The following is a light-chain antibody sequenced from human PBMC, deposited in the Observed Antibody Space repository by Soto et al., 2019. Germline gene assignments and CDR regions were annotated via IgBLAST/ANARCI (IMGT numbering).Light chain of an antibody. CDR2: GAS. V-gene: IGKV3-20*01. CDR3: QHFGSSRWT. Sequence: EIVLTQSPATLSLSPGERATLSCRASQSVRSYLAWYQQKPGQAPRLLIYGASSRATGIPDRISGSGSGTDFTLSISRLEPEDFALYYCQHFGSSRWTFGQGTKVDIK. CDR1: QSVRSY. J-gene: IGKJ1*01.